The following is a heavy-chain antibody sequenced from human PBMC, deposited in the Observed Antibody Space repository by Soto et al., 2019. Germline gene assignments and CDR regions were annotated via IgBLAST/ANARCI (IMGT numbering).Heavy chain of an antibody. J-gene: IGHJ4*02. CDR2: ISGSGGVT. CDR1: GFTFSTYA. Sequence: PGGFLRLSCSVSGFTFSTYAMSWVRQAPGKGLEWVSAISGSGGVTYYVDSVKGRFTISRDNSKDTLYLQINSLRAEDTALYYCVRGLDSVDYWGQGTLVTVSS. V-gene: IGHV3-23*01. CDR3: VRGLDSVDY. D-gene: IGHD3-9*01.